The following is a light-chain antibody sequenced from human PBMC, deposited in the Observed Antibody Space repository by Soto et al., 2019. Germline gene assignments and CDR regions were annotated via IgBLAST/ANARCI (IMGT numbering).Light chain of an antibody. J-gene: IGKJ4*01. Sequence: EIVLTQSPATPSLSPGERATLSCRASPSVTNFLAWYQQKPGQAPRLLIYGASSRATGIPDRFSGGGSGTDFTLTISRLEPEDFAVYYCQQFSSYPLTFGGGTKVDIK. CDR1: PSVTNF. CDR3: QQFSSYPLT. V-gene: IGKV3-20*01. CDR2: GAS.